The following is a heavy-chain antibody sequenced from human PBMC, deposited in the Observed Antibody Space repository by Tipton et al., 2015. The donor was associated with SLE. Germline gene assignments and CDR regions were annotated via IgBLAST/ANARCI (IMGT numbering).Heavy chain of an antibody. V-gene: IGHV3-7*01. CDR1: GFTFSSYW. D-gene: IGHD2-8*01. J-gene: IGHJ4*02. CDR3: AFVLMVYAPFDY. CDR2: IKQDGSEK. Sequence: SLRLSCAASGFTFSSYWMSWVRQAPGKGLEWAANIKQDGSEKYYVDSVKGRFTISRDNAKNSLYLQMNSLRAEDTAVYYCAFVLMVYAPFDYWGQGTLVTVSS.